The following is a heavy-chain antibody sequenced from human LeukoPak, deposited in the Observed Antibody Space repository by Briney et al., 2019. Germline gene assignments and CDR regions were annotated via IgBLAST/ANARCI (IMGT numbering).Heavy chain of an antibody. Sequence: GASVKVSCKASGYTFTSNYMHWVRQAPRQGLEWMGIINPSGGSTIYAQKFQGRVTMTRDTSTSTVYMELSSLRSEDTAVYYCAREGPGFDYWGQGTLVTVSS. CDR2: INPSGGST. CDR3: AREGPGFDY. CDR1: GYTFTSNY. D-gene: IGHD1-14*01. V-gene: IGHV1-46*01. J-gene: IGHJ4*02.